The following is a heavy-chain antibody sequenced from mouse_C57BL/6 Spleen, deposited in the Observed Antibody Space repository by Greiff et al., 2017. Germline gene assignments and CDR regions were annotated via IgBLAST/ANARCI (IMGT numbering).Heavy chain of an antibody. CDR1: GYTFTSYW. J-gene: IGHJ4*01. CDR2: INPSSGYT. D-gene: IGHD1-3*01. V-gene: IGHV1-7*01. Sequence: QVQLKQSGAELAKPGASVKLSCKASGYTFTSYWMHWVKQRPGQGLEWIGYINPSSGYTKYNQKFKDKATLTAYKSSSTDYMQLSSLTYEDSAVYYCARTKDYAMDYWGQGTSVTVSS. CDR3: ARTKDYAMDY.